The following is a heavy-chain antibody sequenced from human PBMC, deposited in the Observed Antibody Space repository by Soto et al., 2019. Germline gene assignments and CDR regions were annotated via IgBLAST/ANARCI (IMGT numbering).Heavy chain of an antibody. V-gene: IGHV1-69*06. Sequence: QVQLVQSGAEVKKPGSSVRVSCKTSGGTFTNYAFGWVRQAPGQGLEWMGEIIPIFHATDYAPKIQGRVTLTADKSTSTAYMELSSLRSEDTAVYYCATNNGSGEKHFDSWGQGTLVTVSS. CDR1: GGTFTNYA. D-gene: IGHD3-10*01. CDR3: ATNNGSGEKHFDS. J-gene: IGHJ4*02. CDR2: IIPIFHAT.